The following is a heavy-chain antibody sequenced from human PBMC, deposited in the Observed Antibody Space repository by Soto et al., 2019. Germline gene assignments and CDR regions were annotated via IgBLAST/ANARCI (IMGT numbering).Heavy chain of an antibody. CDR2: ISGSGNKI. J-gene: IGHJ4*02. Sequence: GGSLRLCCAASGFMFSTYAMRWVRQAPGKGLEWVAGISGSGNKIDYADAVKGRFTILRDNSNNTLYLQMNSLRVEDTAVYYCAKEQFYSDRSDYSWGQGT. CDR3: AKEQFYSDRSDYS. V-gene: IGHV3-23*01. D-gene: IGHD3-22*01. CDR1: GFMFSTYA.